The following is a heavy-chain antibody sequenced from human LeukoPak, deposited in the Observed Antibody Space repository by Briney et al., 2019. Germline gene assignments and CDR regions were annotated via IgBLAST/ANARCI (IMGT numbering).Heavy chain of an antibody. D-gene: IGHD5-18*01. V-gene: IGHV3-9*01. CDR3: ARQLRGDTASSEGQAYYGMDV. J-gene: IGHJ6*02. CDR1: GFTFDDYA. Sequence: GGSLRLSCAASGFTFDDYAMHWVRQAPGKGLEWVSGISWNSGSIGYADSVKGRFTISRDNAKNSLYLQMNSLRAEDTALYYCARQLRGDTASSEGQAYYGMDVWGQGTTVTVSS. CDR2: ISWNSGSI.